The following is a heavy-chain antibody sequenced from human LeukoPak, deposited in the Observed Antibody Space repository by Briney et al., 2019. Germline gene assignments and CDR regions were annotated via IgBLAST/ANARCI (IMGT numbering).Heavy chain of an antibody. CDR2: ISYDGSNK. J-gene: IGHJ6*03. CDR3: AREPIYYYYMDV. V-gene: IGHV3-30-3*01. Sequence: PGGSLRLSCAASGFTFSSYAMYWVRQAPGKGLEWVAVISYDGSNKYYADSVKGRFTISRDNAKNTLYLQMNSLRAEDTAVYYCAREPIYYYYMDVWGKGTTVTVSS. CDR1: GFTFSSYA.